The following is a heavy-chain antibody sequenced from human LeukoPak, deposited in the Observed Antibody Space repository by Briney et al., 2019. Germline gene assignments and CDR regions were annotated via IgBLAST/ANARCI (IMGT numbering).Heavy chain of an antibody. V-gene: IGHV4-34*01. CDR1: GGSFSGYY. CDR2: INHSGST. CDR3: ARGVLSDVGDRVSSSAGTSFDY. J-gene: IGHJ4*02. D-gene: IGHD6-19*01. Sequence: SETLSLTCAVYGGSFSGYYWSWIRQPPGKGLEWIGEINHSGSTNYNPSLKSRVTISVDTSKNQFSLKLSSVTAADTAVYYCARGVLSDVGDRVSSSAGTSFDYWGQGTLVTVSS.